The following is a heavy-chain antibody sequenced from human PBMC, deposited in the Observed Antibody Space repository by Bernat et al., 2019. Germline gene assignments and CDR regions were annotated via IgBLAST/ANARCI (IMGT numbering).Heavy chain of an antibody. CDR1: GFTFSSYA. CDR3: AKGRNGWTFDY. D-gene: IGHD6-19*01. J-gene: IGHJ4*02. CDR2: ISASGGGT. Sequence: EVQVVESGGGLVQPGGSLRLSCAASGFTFSSYAMTWVRQAPGRGLEWVSAISASGGGTFYADSVKGRFTISRDNSKNTLYLQMNSLRAEDTAVYYCAKGRNGWTFDYWGQGTLVTVSS. V-gene: IGHV3-23*04.